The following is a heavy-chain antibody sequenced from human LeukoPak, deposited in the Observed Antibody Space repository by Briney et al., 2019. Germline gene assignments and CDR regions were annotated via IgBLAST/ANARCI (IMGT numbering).Heavy chain of an antibody. Sequence: GESLKISCKGSGYSFTSDWIAWVRQMPGKGLEWMGIIHPGDSDTRYSPSFQGQVTISADKSISTAYLQWSSLKASDTAMYYCMRHDYYESSGDVWGQGTTVTVSS. CDR1: GYSFTSDW. CDR2: IHPGDSDT. V-gene: IGHV5-51*01. J-gene: IGHJ6*02. CDR3: MRHDYYESSGDV. D-gene: IGHD3-22*01.